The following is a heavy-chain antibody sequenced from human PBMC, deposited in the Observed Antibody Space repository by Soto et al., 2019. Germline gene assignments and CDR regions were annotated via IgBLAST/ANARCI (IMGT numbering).Heavy chain of an antibody. J-gene: IGHJ4*02. Sequence: GESLKISCQASGYSFTTYWIGWVRQMPGRGLEWMAIIYPRDFDHRYSLSFEGHVTISVDKSISTVFLQWSGLKASDTAMYSCARLPRRDGYKFFDYWGQGTLVTVSS. CDR1: GYSFTTYW. V-gene: IGHV5-51*01. D-gene: IGHD6-25*01. CDR3: ARLPRRDGYKFFDY. CDR2: IYPRDFDH.